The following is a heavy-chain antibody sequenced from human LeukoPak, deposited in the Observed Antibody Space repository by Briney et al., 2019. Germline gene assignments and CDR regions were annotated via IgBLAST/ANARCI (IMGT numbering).Heavy chain of an antibody. J-gene: IGHJ5*02. Sequence: PGGSLRLSCAASGFTFSSYGMHWVRQAPGKGLEWVAVISYDGSNKYYADSVKGRFTISRDNSKNTLYLQMNSLRAEDTAVYYCTRHVKASSSWLQVGGWFDPWGQGTLVTVSS. CDR1: GFTFSSYG. CDR2: ISYDGSNK. D-gene: IGHD6-13*01. V-gene: IGHV3-30*03. CDR3: TRHVKASSSWLQVGGWFDP.